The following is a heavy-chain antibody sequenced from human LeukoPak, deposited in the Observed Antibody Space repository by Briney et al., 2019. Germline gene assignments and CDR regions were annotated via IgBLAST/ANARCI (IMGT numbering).Heavy chain of an antibody. Sequence: GTSVKVSCKASGGTFSSYAISWVRQAPGQGLEWMGRIIPILGIANYAQKFQGRVTITADKSTSTAYMELSSLRSEDTAVYYCAKETLQLWLPDYWGQGTLVTVSS. CDR3: AKETLQLWLPDY. CDR1: GGTFSSYA. D-gene: IGHD5-18*01. J-gene: IGHJ4*02. CDR2: IIPILGIA. V-gene: IGHV1-69*04.